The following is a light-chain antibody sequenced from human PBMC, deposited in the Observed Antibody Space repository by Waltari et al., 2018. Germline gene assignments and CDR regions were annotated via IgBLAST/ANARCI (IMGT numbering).Light chain of an antibody. Sequence: QLVLTQSPSASASLGASVKLTCTLSSGPSSNVVARLQQRPEKGPRYLMKVNSDGSHSRGDEIPDRFSGSSSGAERYLTISNLQSEDEADYYCQTGGHGTWVFGGGTGLTVV. J-gene: IGLJ3*02. V-gene: IGLV4-69*01. CDR1: SGPSSNV. CDR2: VNSDGSH. CDR3: QTGGHGTWV.